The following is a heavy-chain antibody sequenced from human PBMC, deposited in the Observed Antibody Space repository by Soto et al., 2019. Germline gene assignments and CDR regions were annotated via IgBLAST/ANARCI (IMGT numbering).Heavy chain of an antibody. D-gene: IGHD2-21*02. Sequence: SETLSLTCAVYVGSFSGYYWSWIRQPPGKGLEWIGEINHSGSTNYNPSLKSRVTISVDTSKNQFSLKLSSVTAADTAVYYCARGTYCGGDCYRPRGRWFDPWGQGTLVTVSS. V-gene: IGHV4-34*01. CDR3: ARGTYCGGDCYRPRGRWFDP. CDR2: INHSGST. J-gene: IGHJ5*02. CDR1: VGSFSGYY.